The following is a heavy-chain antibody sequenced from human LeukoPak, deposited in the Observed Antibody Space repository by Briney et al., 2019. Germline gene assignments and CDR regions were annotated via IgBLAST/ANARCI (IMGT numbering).Heavy chain of an antibody. CDR3: ARTSIAARRANAFDI. Sequence: SQTLSLTCAVSGGSISSGGYSWSWIRQPPGKGLEWIGHIYHSGSTYYNPSLKSRVTISVDRSKNQFSLKLSSVTAADTAVYYCARTSIAARRANAFDIWGQGTMVTVSS. D-gene: IGHD6-6*01. CDR1: GGSISSGGYS. V-gene: IGHV4-30-2*01. J-gene: IGHJ3*02. CDR2: IYHSGST.